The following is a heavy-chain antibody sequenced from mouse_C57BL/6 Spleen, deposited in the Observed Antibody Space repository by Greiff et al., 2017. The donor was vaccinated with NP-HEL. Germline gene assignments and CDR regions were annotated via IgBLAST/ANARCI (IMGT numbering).Heavy chain of an antibody. D-gene: IGHD2-4*01. J-gene: IGHJ2*01. CDR3: ARIYYDYDGEGFDY. CDR2: IDPSDSET. CDR1: GYTFTSYW. V-gene: IGHV1-52*01. Sequence: QVQLQQPGAELVRPGSSVKLSCKASGYTFTSYWMHWVKQRPIQGLEWIGNIDPSDSETHYNQKFKDKATLTVDKSSSTAYMQLSSLTSEDSAVYYCARIYYDYDGEGFDYWGQGTTLTVSS.